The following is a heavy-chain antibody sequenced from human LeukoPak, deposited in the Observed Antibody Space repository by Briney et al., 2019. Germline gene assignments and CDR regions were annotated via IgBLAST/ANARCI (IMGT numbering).Heavy chain of an antibody. J-gene: IGHJ1*01. Sequence: GGSLRLSCAASGFTFDDYAMHWVRQAPGKGLEWVSGIRRNSGNIGYADSVKGRFTISRDNAKNSLYLQMNSLRPEDTAFYYCAKGGSSDWPGAQYFQHWGQGALVTVSS. CDR3: AKGGSSDWPGAQYFQH. D-gene: IGHD2-2*01. V-gene: IGHV3-9*01. CDR2: IRRNSGNI. CDR1: GFTFDDYA.